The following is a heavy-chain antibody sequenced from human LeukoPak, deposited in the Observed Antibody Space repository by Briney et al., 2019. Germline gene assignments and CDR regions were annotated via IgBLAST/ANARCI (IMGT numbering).Heavy chain of an antibody. CDR1: GGSFSDYY. J-gene: IGHJ6*03. CDR3: ARSRRHIDYSTNYYYWYMDV. Sequence: SETLSLTCAVYGGSFSDYYWNWIRQPPGRGLEWIGEINHSGSTSNNPSLKSRVTLSVDTSKNQFSLRVSSVTAADTAVYYCARSRRHIDYSTNYYYWYMDVWGKGTTVTVSS. D-gene: IGHD4-11*01. CDR2: INHSGST. V-gene: IGHV4-34*01.